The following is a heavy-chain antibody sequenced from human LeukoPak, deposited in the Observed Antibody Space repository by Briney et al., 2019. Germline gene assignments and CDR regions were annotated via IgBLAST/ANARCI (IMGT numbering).Heavy chain of an antibody. CDR1: GFTLSYYW. Sequence: PGGSLRLSCAASGFTLSYYWMHWVRQGPGKGLVWVSTINGDGGSTNYADSVKGRFTISRDNAKNTLYLEMNSLRDEDTAVYYCARDPRNKGFDPWGQGTLVTVSS. J-gene: IGHJ5*02. CDR2: INGDGGST. V-gene: IGHV3-74*01. CDR3: ARDPRNKGFDP. D-gene: IGHD1/OR15-1a*01.